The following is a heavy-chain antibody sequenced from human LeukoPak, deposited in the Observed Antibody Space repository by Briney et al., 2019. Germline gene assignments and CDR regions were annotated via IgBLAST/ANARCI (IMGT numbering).Heavy chain of an antibody. CDR2: ISSSSSTI. D-gene: IGHD3-10*01. CDR3: ARDSLSTYYYGSGSYFLPDY. CDR1: GFTFSSYS. Sequence: GGSLRLSCAASGFTFSSYSINWVRQAPGKGLEWVSYISSSSSTIYYADSVKGRFTISRDNAKNSLYLQMNSLRAEDTAVYYCARDSLSTYYYGSGSYFLPDYRGQGTLVTVSS. J-gene: IGHJ4*02. V-gene: IGHV3-48*01.